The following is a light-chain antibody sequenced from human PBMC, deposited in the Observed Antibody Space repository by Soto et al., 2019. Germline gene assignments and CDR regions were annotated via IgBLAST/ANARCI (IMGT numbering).Light chain of an antibody. V-gene: IGKV1-5*01. CDR2: DAS. CDR1: QSFSSS. J-gene: IGKJ4*01. Sequence: DIQMTQSPSTLSASVGDRVTITCRASQSFSSSLAWYQQRPGKAPELLIYDASSLESGVPSRFSGSGSGTDFTLTISSLQPDDFATYYCQQYETYPLTFGGGTKVEIK. CDR3: QQYETYPLT.